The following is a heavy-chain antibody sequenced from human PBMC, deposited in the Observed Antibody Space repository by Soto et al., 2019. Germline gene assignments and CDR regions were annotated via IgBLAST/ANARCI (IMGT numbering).Heavy chain of an antibody. Sequence: QVQLVQSGAEVKKPEASVKVSCNASGYTFTSYGISWVRQAPGQGLEWMGWISAYNGNTNYAQKLQGRVTMTTDTSTSTAYMELRSLRSDDTAVYYCARYYTSSWYFAVPGNNWFDPWGQGTLVTVSS. D-gene: IGHD6-13*01. CDR2: ISAYNGNT. CDR1: GYTFTSYG. CDR3: ARYYTSSWYFAVPGNNWFDP. V-gene: IGHV1-18*01. J-gene: IGHJ5*02.